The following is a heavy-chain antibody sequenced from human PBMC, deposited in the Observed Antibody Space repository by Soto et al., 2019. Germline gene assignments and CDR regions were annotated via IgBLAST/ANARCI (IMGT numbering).Heavy chain of an antibody. CDR3: ARGGNYYDSSGYYGLDY. Sequence: AASVKVSCKASGYTFTGYYMHWVRQAPGQGLEWMGWINPNSGGTNYAQKFQGWVTMTRDTSISTAYMELSRLRSDDTAVYYCARGGNYYDSSGYYGLDYWGQGTLVTVSS. V-gene: IGHV1-2*04. D-gene: IGHD3-22*01. CDR1: GYTFTGYY. CDR2: INPNSGGT. J-gene: IGHJ4*02.